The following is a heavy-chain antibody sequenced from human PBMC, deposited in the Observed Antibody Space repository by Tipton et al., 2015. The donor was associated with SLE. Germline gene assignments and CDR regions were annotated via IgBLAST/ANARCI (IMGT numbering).Heavy chain of an antibody. CDR2: IYYSGST. Sequence: TLSLTCTVSGGSISSSSYYWGWIRQPPGKGLEWIGSIYYSGSTYYNPSLKSRVTISVDTSKIQFSLKLSSVTAADTAVYYCARAGVTIFGVVEAGYYYMDVWGKGTTVTVSS. J-gene: IGHJ6*03. CDR3: ARAGVTIFGVVEAGYYYMDV. D-gene: IGHD3-3*01. V-gene: IGHV4-39*07. CDR1: GGSISSSSYY.